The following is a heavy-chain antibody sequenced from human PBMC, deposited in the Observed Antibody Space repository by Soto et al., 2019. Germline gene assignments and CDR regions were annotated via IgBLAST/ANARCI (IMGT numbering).Heavy chain of an antibody. Sequence: GESLKISCKGSGYSFTSYWIGWVRQMPGKGLEWMGIIYPGDSDTRYSPSFQGQATISADKSISTAYLQWSSLKASDTAMYYCARINYDFWSGYYCAFDIWGQGTMVTVSS. CDR1: GYSFTSYW. CDR2: IYPGDSDT. J-gene: IGHJ3*02. V-gene: IGHV5-51*01. D-gene: IGHD3-3*01. CDR3: ARINYDFWSGYYCAFDI.